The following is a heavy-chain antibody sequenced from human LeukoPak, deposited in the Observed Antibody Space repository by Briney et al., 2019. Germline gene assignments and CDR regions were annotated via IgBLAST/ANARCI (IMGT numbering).Heavy chain of an antibody. Sequence: GESLKISCKGSGYSFTSYWIGWVRQMPGKGLEWMGIIYPGESDTRYSPAFQGQVTISADKSISTAYLQWSSLKASDTAMYYCARHLRSGYDFWSGSKGLAFDIWGQGTMVTVSS. V-gene: IGHV5-51*01. J-gene: IGHJ3*02. CDR3: ARHLRSGYDFWSGSKGLAFDI. D-gene: IGHD3-3*01. CDR1: GYSFTSYW. CDR2: IYPGESDT.